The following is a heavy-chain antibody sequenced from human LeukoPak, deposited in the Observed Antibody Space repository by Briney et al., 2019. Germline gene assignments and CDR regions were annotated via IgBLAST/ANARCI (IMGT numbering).Heavy chain of an antibody. V-gene: IGHV3-23*01. J-gene: IGHJ5*02. Sequence: GGSLRLSCAASGFTFSSYAMSWVRQAPGKGLERVSAISGSGGSTYYAGSVKGRFTISRDNSKNTLYLQMNSLRAEDTAVYYCAKMVPVGDWFDPWGQGTLVTVSS. CDR3: AKMVPVGDWFDP. D-gene: IGHD3-10*01. CDR1: GFTFSSYA. CDR2: ISGSGGST.